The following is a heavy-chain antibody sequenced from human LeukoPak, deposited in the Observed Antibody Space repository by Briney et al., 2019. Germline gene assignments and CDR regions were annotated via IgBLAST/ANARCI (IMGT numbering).Heavy chain of an antibody. D-gene: IGHD2-2*01. CDR3: ARGDIVVVPAAPGNWFDP. V-gene: IGHV1-2*02. CDR2: INPNSGGT. CDR1: GYTFNGYY. Sequence: ASVKVSCKASGYTFNGYYMHWVRQAPGQGLEWMGWINPNSGGTNYAQKFQGRVTMTRDTSISTAYMELSRLRSDDTAVYYCARGDIVVVPAAPGNWFDPWGQGTLVTVSS. J-gene: IGHJ5*02.